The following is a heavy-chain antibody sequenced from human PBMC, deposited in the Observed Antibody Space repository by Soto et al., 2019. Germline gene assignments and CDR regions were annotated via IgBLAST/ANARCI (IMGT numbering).Heavy chain of an antibody. D-gene: IGHD6-19*01. J-gene: IGHJ4*02. CDR1: GGTFSSYA. V-gene: IGHV1-69*13. CDR3: ARVPPTSYSSGWYDPIFDY. Sequence: GASVKVSCKASGGTFSSYAISWVRQAPGQGLEWMGGIIPIFGTANYAQKFQGRVTITADESTSTAYMELSSLRSEDTAVYYCARVPPTSYSSGWYDPIFDYWGQGTLVTVSS. CDR2: IIPIFGTA.